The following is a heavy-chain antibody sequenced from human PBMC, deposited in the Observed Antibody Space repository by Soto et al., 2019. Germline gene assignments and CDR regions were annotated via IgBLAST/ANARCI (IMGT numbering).Heavy chain of an antibody. CDR1: GFTFSSYW. J-gene: IGHJ4*02. V-gene: IGHV3-7*01. CDR2: IKQDGSEK. CDR3: ARGLPPNYDYGDYGDDVKAY. Sequence: PGGSLGLSCAASGFTFSSYWMSWVRQAPGKGLEWVANIKQDGSEKYYVDSVKGRFTISRDNAKNSLYLQMNSLRAEDTAVYYCARGLPPNYDYGDYGDDVKAYWGQGTLVTVSS. D-gene: IGHD4-17*01.